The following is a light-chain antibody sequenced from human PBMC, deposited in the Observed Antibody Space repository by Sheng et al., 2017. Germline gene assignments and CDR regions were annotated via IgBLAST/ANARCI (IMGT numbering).Light chain of an antibody. CDR2: DDS. CDR1: NIGTKA. J-gene: IGLJ3*02. CDR3: QVWDRSSDHWV. Sequence: SYVLTQPPSVSRGPRTDGPVFPVGGSNIGTKAVHWYQQTPGQAPVLVVYDDSDRPSGIPERFSGSNSENTATLTISRVEAGDEADYYCQVWDRSSDHWVFGGGTKLTVL. V-gene: IGLV3-21*02.